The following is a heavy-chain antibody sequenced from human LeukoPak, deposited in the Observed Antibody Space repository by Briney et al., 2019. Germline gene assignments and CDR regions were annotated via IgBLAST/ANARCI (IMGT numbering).Heavy chain of an antibody. D-gene: IGHD1-1*01. Sequence: SLRLSCSPSGSTVTSYEMSWVRQAPGKRLEWVSYISSSGSTIYYADSVKCRFTSSRDNAKNSLYPQMNSLRAEDTAVYYCARVAPNNWNDVFDIWGQGTMVTVSS. CDR1: GSTVTSYE. J-gene: IGHJ3*02. CDR2: ISSSGSTI. CDR3: ARVAPNNWNDVFDI. V-gene: IGHV3-48*03.